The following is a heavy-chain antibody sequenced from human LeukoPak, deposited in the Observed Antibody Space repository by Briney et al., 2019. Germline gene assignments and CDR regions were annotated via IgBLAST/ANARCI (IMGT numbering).Heavy chain of an antibody. J-gene: IGHJ4*02. CDR2: IRYDGGNQ. Sequence: PGGSLRLSCAASGFTFSSYGMHWVRQTPGKGLECVAFIRYDGGNQYYTDSVKGRFTISRDNSKNTIYLQMNSLRAEDTAVYYCARGHYYDSSGYYPYWGQGTLVTVSS. D-gene: IGHD3-22*01. V-gene: IGHV3-30*02. CDR1: GFTFSSYG. CDR3: ARGHYYDSSGYYPY.